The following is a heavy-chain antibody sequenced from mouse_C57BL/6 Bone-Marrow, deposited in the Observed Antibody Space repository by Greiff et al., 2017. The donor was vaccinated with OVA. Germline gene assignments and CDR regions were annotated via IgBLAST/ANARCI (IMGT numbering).Heavy chain of an antibody. V-gene: IGHV3-6*01. D-gene: IGHD1-1*01. CDR1: GYSITSGYY. CDR3: ARDDYGSSYDWYFDV. CDR2: ISYDGSN. Sequence: EVQLQESGPGLVKPSQSLSLTCSVTGYSITSGYYWNWIRQFPGNKLEWMGYISYDGSNNYNPSLKNRISITRDTSKNQFFLKLNSVTTEDTATYYCARDDYGSSYDWYFDVWGTGTTDTVSS. J-gene: IGHJ1*03.